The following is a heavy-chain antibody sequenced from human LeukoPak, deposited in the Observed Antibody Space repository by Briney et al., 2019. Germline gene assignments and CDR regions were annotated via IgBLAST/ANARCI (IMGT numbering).Heavy chain of an antibody. CDR3: ASGARDILTGYPLGYFDY. CDR1: GGSITSYY. CDR2: IYYRGST. V-gene: IGHV4-59*01. J-gene: IGHJ4*01. Sequence: SETLSLTCTVSGGSITSYYWSWIRQPPGKGLEWIGHIYYRGSTNYNPSLKSRVTISVDTSKDQFSLKLSSVTAADTAVYYCASGARDILTGYPLGYFDYWGHGTLVTDSS. D-gene: IGHD3-9*01.